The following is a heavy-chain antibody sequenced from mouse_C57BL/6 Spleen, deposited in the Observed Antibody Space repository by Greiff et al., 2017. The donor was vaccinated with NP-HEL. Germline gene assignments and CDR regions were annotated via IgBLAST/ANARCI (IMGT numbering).Heavy chain of an antibody. J-gene: IGHJ2*01. CDR1: GYTFTDYY. D-gene: IGHD2-4*01. V-gene: IGHV1-26*01. Sequence: EVQLQQSGPELVKPGASVKISCKASGYTFTDYYMNWVKQSHGKSLEWIGDINPNNGGTSYNQKFKGKATLTVDKSSSTAYMELRSLTSEDSAVYYCARGAYDYDVDYFDYWGQGTTLSVSS. CDR3: ARGAYDYDVDYFDY. CDR2: INPNNGGT.